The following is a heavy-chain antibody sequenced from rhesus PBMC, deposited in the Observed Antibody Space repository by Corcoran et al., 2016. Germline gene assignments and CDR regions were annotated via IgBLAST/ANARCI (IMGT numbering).Heavy chain of an antibody. CDR2: IGGSSGST. J-gene: IGHJ4*01. CDR3: ARAGPYSGSWGY. V-gene: IGHV4-127*01. D-gene: IGHD6-25*01. CDR1: GYSISCGYG. Sequence: QVQLQESGPGLVKPSETLSLTCAVSGYSISCGYGWSWIRQPPGKGLEWFGYIGGSSGSTNYNPSLNSRVTISKDTSKNQFSLKLSSVTAADTAVYYCARAGPYSGSWGYWGQGVLVTVSS.